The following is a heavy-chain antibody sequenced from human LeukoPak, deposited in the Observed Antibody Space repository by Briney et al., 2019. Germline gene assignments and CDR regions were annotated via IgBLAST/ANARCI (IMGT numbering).Heavy chain of an antibody. CDR1: RFTFSSYA. Sequence: GGSLRLSCAASRFTFSSYAMSWVRQAPGKGLEWVSTISGSSGSTYYADSVKGRFTISRDNSKNTVYLQMNSLRAEDTALFYCAKSDCSTTGCKRLHYWGQGTLVTVSS. CDR3: AKSDCSTTGCKRLHY. D-gene: IGHD2-2*01. V-gene: IGHV3-23*01. CDR2: ISGSSGST. J-gene: IGHJ4*02.